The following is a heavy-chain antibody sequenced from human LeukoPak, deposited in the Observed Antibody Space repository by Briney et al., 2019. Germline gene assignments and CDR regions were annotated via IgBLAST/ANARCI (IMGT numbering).Heavy chain of an antibody. Sequence: GGSLRLSCAASGFTFSSYDMSWVRQAPGKGLEWVPGISSSGRTTNYADSVKGRFIISRDNSNNTLYLQMNSLRAEDTAVYYCAKDREKAVGTTIFLHWGEGTLVSVSS. V-gene: IGHV3-23*01. CDR3: AKDREKAVGTTIFLH. CDR2: ISSSGRTT. D-gene: IGHD1-26*01. CDR1: GFTFSSYD. J-gene: IGHJ4*02.